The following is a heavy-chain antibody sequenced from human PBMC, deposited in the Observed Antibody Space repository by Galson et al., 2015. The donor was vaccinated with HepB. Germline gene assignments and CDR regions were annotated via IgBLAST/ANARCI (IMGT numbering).Heavy chain of an antibody. Sequence: SLRLSCAASGFTFSSYAMHWVRQTPGKGLEWVAVVSNGGSNKYYADSVKGRFTISRDNSKNTLYLQMSSLRAEDTAVYYCTSYGTVTSPYNWFDPWGQGTLVTVSS. CDR2: VSNGGSNK. CDR1: GFTFSSYA. J-gene: IGHJ5*02. V-gene: IGHV3-30-3*01. D-gene: IGHD2-2*01. CDR3: TSYGTVTSPYNWFDP.